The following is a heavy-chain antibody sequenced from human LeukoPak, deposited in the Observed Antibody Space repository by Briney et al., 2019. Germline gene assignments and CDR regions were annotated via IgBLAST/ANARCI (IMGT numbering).Heavy chain of an antibody. CDR2: TFYRSKWYY. J-gene: IGHJ4*02. D-gene: IGHD6-19*01. V-gene: IGHV6-1*01. Sequence: SQTLSLTCAISGDSVSSNDAAWNWIRQSPSRGLEWLGRTFYRSKWYYDSAVSVKSRITINPDTSKNQFSLQLNSVTPEDTAVYYCARDALTVAGFDYWGQGTLVTVSS. CDR1: GDSVSSNDAA. CDR3: ARDALTVAGFDY.